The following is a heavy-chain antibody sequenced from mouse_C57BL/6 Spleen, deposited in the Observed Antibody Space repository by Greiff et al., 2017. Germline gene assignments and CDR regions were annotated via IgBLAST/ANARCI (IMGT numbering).Heavy chain of an antibody. Sequence: RVESGDSVKISCKASGYSFTGYFMNWVMQSHGKSLEWIGRIIPYNGDTFYNQKFKGKATLTVDKSSSTAHMELRSLTSEDSAVYYCAREGDYDVRFAYWGQGTLVTVSA. D-gene: IGHD2-4*01. V-gene: IGHV1-20*01. CDR1: GYSFTGYF. J-gene: IGHJ3*01. CDR2: IIPYNGDT. CDR3: AREGDYDVRFAY.